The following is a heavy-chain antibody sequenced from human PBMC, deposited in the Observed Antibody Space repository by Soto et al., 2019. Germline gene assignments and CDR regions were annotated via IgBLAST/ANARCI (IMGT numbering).Heavy chain of an antibody. D-gene: IGHD3-10*01. Sequence: PGGSLRLSCAASGFTFSSYAMSWVRQAPGKGLEWVSAISGSGGSTYYADSVKGRFTISRDNSKNTLYLQMNSLRAEDTAVYYCANDFPLWVGETNANDYWGQGTLVTVSS. CDR2: ISGSGGST. J-gene: IGHJ4*02. CDR1: GFTFSSYA. V-gene: IGHV3-23*01. CDR3: ANDFPLWVGETNANDY.